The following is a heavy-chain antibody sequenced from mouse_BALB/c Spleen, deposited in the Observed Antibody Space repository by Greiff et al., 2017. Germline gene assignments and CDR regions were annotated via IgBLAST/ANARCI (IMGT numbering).Heavy chain of an antibody. J-gene: IGHJ3*01. CDR3: ARDQLGTRFAY. CDR1: GFTFSSYA. V-gene: IGHV5-9-4*01. Sequence: EVKLMESGGGLVKPGGSLKLSCAASGFTFSSYAMSWVRQSPEKRLEWVAEISSGGSYTYYPDTVTGRFTISNNNAKNTQYLEMSSLRSEDTAMYYCARDQLGTRFAYWGQGTLVTVSA. D-gene: IGHD2-14*01. CDR2: ISSGGSYT.